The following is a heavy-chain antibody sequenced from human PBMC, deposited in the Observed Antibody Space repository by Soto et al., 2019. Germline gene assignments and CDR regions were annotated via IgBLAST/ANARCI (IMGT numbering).Heavy chain of an antibody. CDR3: AKDPRSLIVDSSSSGSEVVDV. D-gene: IGHD3-22*01. J-gene: IGHJ6*02. Sequence: GGSLRLSCAASGFTFRYYAMSWVRQAPGKGLEWVSAIVGSGGSTYYADSVKGRFTISRDNSKNTLFLQMNSLRAEDTAVYYCAKDPRSLIVDSSSSGSEVVDVWGQGTTVTVSS. V-gene: IGHV3-23*01. CDR1: GFTFRYYA. CDR2: IVGSGGST.